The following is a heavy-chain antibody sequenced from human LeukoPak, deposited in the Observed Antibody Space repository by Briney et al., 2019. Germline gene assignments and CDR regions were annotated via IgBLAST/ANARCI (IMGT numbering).Heavy chain of an antibody. CDR3: ARSVDDYGDYAY. CDR2: IYYSGST. J-gene: IGHJ4*02. Sequence: SETLSLTCTVSGGSISSYYWSWIRQPPGKGLEWIGYIYYSGSTNYNPSLKSRVTISVDTSKNQFSLKLSSVTAADTAVYYCARSVDDYGDYAYWGQGTLVTVSS. D-gene: IGHD4-17*01. CDR1: GGSISSYY. V-gene: IGHV4-59*01.